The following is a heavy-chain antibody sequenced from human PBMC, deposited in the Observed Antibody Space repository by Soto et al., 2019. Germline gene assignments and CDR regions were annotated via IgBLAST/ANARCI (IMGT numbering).Heavy chain of an antibody. Sequence: ASVKVSCKASGYTLTDYYIHWVRQAPGQGLEWMGWINPNSGGTNYAQKFQGWVTMTRDTSINTAYLELSSVTAADTAVYYCARLAYDANGFNVYGDDAFDLWGQGAMVTVSS. CDR2: INPNSGGT. CDR1: GYTLTDYY. V-gene: IGHV1-2*04. D-gene: IGHD3-22*01. J-gene: IGHJ3*01. CDR3: ARLAYDANGFNVYGDDAFDL.